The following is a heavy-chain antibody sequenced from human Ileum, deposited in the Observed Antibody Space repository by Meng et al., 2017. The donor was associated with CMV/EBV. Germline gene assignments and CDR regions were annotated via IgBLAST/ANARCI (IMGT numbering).Heavy chain of an antibody. Sequence: SETLSLTCAVYGGSFSGYYWSWTRQPPGKGLEWIGEINHSGSTNYNPSLKSRVTISVDTSKNQFSLKLSSVTAADTAVYYCASSYSNYGYFQHWGQGTLVTVSS. V-gene: IGHV4-34*01. D-gene: IGHD4-11*01. CDR3: ASSYSNYGYFQH. J-gene: IGHJ1*01. CDR2: INHSGST. CDR1: GGSFSGYY.